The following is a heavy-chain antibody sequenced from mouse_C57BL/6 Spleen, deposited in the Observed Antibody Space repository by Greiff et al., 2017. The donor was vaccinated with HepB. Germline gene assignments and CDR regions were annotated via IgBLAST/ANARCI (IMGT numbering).Heavy chain of an antibody. CDR2: INYDGSST. Sequence: EVQLVESEGGLVQPGSSMKLSCTASGFTFSDYYMAWVRQVPEKGLEWVANINYDGSSTYYLDSLKSRFIISRDNAKNILYLQMSSLKSEDTATYYCARESGDCYYPGGYFDYWGQGTTLAVSS. CDR1: GFTFSDYY. J-gene: IGHJ2*01. D-gene: IGHD2-3*01. V-gene: IGHV5-16*01. CDR3: ARESGDCYYPGGYFDY.